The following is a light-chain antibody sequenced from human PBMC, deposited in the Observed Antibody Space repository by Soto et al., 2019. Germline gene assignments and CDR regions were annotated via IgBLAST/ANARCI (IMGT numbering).Light chain of an antibody. CDR2: DAS. J-gene: IGKJ4*01. CDR3: NQSKSFPLT. CDR1: QNIRSS. Sequence: EVGMTQSPASLSASRGERVTLSCRANQNIRSSLAWYQQRPGQAPRLLIYDASTRATGIPPRFSGGGSGTEFTVTISSLQPEDLATYYCNQSKSFPLTFGGGTKVDIK. V-gene: IGKV3-15*01.